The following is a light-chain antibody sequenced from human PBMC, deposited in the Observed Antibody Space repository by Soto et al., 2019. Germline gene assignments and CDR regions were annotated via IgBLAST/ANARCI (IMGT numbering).Light chain of an antibody. CDR1: NSNLGAGYD. CDR3: QAYDYSLTAFV. V-gene: IGLV1-40*01. Sequence: QAVLTQPPSVSGAPGQRVTVSCTGNNSNLGAGYDVHWYQQLPGAAPKLVIFGNRNRPSGVPERFSGSKSGTSASLAITGLQAEDEADYYCQAYDYSLTAFVFGGGTKLTVL. J-gene: IGLJ3*02. CDR2: GNR.